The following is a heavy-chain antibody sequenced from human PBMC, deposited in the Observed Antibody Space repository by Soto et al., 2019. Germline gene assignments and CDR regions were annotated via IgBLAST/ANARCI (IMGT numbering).Heavy chain of an antibody. J-gene: IGHJ3*01. D-gene: IGHD2-15*01. CDR3: DIRQSSLVHAFDV. CDR1: GASFRAYH. Sequence: PSETLSLTCAVYGASFRAYHCSWIRQPPGKGLEWIGEINHSGSTKYNPSLKSRVTISVDTSKKQCSLKMTSVTAADTAVYFCDIRQSSLVHAFDVWGQGTVVTVSS. CDR2: INHSGST. V-gene: IGHV4-34*01.